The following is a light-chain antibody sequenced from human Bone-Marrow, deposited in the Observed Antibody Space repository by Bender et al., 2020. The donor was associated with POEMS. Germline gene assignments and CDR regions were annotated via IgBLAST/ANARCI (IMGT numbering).Light chain of an antibody. Sequence: QSVLTQPPSASGTPGQRVTISCSGGSSNIGAHAVNWYQHLPGTAPKLLIYSSHRRPSGVSHRFSGSKSGHTASLTISGLQAEDEADYYCGSFGVSKVFGGGTKLTVL. CDR3: GSFGVSKV. CDR2: SSH. V-gene: IGLV1-44*01. CDR1: SSNIGAHA. J-gene: IGLJ2*01.